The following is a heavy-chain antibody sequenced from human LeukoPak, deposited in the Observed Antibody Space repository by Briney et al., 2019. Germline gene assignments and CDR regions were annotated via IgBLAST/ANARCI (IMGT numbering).Heavy chain of an antibody. J-gene: IGHJ6*02. CDR3: ARDLEDIVVVPAARDYYYYGMDV. V-gene: IGHV1-18*01. D-gene: IGHD2-2*01. Sequence: ASVNVSCKASGYTFTSYGISWVRQAPGQGLEWMGWISAYNGNTNYAQKLQGRVTMTTDTSTSTAYMELRSLRSDDTAVYYCARDLEDIVVVPAARDYYYYGMDVWGQGTTVTVSS. CDR2: ISAYNGNT. CDR1: GYTFTSYG.